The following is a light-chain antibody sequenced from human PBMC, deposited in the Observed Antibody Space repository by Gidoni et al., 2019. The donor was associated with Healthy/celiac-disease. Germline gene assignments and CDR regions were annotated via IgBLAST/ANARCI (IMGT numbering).Light chain of an antibody. CDR2: KAR. CDR3: QSADSSGTYVV. Sequence: SYELTQPPSASVAPGQTARITCSGDALPKQYAYWYQQKPGQAPGLVIYKARERPSGIPERFSGSSSGTTVTLTISGVQAEDEADYYCQSADSSGTYVVFGGGTKLTVL. J-gene: IGLJ2*01. V-gene: IGLV3-25*03. CDR1: ALPKQY.